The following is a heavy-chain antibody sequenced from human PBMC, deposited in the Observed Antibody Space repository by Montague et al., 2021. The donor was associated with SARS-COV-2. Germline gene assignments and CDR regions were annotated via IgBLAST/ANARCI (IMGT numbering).Heavy chain of an antibody. J-gene: IGHJ4*02. CDR3: ARGDRKGYGFRLVSFDS. CDR1: GGSFRGYY. V-gene: IGHV4-34*01. CDR2: INHSGST. Sequence: SETLSLTCAVYGGSFRGYYWNWIRQPPGKGLEWIGEINHSGSTNYNPSLKRRVTMSVDTSKNQFSLNLSSVTAADTAVYYCARGDRKGYGFRLVSFDSWGQGTLVTVSS. D-gene: IGHD1-14*01.